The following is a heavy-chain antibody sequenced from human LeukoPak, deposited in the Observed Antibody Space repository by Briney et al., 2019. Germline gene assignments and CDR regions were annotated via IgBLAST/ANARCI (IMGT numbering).Heavy chain of an antibody. J-gene: IGHJ4*02. CDR3: ARVAYYYDTSFPYYFDY. V-gene: IGHV1-2*02. Sequence: ASVKVSCKASGYTFTGYYMHWVRHAPGQGLEWVGWINPNSGDTNYAQKFQGRVTMTRDTSINTAYMELSRLRTDDTAVYYCARVAYYYDTSFPYYFDYWGQGTLVTVSS. CDR1: GYTFTGYY. D-gene: IGHD3-22*01. CDR2: INPNSGDT.